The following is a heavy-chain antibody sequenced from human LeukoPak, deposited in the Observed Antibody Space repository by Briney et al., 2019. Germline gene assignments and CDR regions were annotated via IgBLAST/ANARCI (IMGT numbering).Heavy chain of an antibody. CDR3: ARVYYDFWSGYQEGFDY. D-gene: IGHD3-3*01. CDR2: MNPNSGNT. J-gene: IGHJ4*02. V-gene: IGHV1-8*01. CDR1: GYTLTELS. Sequence: GASVKVSCKVSGYTLTELSMHWVRQAPGKGLEWMGWMNPNSGNTGYAQKFQGRVTMTRNTSISTAYMELSSLRSEDTAVYYCARVYYDFWSGYQEGFDYWGQGTLVTVSS.